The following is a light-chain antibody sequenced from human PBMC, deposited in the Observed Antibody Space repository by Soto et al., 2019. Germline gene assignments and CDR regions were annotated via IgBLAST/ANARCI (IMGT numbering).Light chain of an antibody. V-gene: IGKV2-28*01. J-gene: IGKJ2*01. Sequence: DIVMTQSPLSLPVTPGEPAAISCRSSQSLLYSNGYNYLDWYLQKPGQSPQLLIYLGSNRASGVPDMYSGIGSGTDFTLNISRVEAEDVGVYYCMQALQTPRTFGQGTKLEIK. CDR1: QSLLYSNGYNY. CDR2: LGS. CDR3: MQALQTPRT.